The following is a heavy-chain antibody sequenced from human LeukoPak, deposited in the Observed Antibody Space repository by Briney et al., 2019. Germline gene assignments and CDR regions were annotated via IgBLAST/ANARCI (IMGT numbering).Heavy chain of an antibody. Sequence: SETLSLTCNVFGGSLSSSNNFWGWIRQSPEKGLEWIGSINYNGRTYYQSSLKSRAIISIDTSKNQFSLKLGSVTAADTALYYCARLASCSSSCYFDYWGQGSLVTVSS. J-gene: IGHJ4*02. D-gene: IGHD2-21*01. CDR2: INYNGRT. CDR1: GGSLSSSNNF. V-gene: IGHV4-39*01. CDR3: ARLASCSSSCYFDY.